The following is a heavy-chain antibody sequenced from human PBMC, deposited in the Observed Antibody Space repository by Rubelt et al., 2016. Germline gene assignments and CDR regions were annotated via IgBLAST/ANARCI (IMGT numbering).Heavy chain of an antibody. D-gene: IGHD1-14*01. V-gene: IGHV4-59*01. CDR2: IYYSGST. CDR1: GGSISSYY. CDR3: ARDNRLYYFDY. J-gene: IGHJ4*02. Sequence: QVQLQESGPGLVKPSETLSLTCTVSGGSISSYYWSWIRQPPGKGLEWIGYIYYSGSTNYNPSLKSRVTISVYTSKNQFSLKLSSVTAADTAVYYCARDNRLYYFDYWGQGTLVTVSS.